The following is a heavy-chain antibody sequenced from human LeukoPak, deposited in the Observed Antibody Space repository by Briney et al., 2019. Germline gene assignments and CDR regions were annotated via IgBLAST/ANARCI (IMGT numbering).Heavy chain of an antibody. Sequence: SETLSLTCTVSGVSISSSSYYWGWTRQPPGKGLEWIGSIYYSGSTYYNPSLKSRVTISVDTSKNQFSLKLSSVTAADTAVYYCARYGRIVGATIDYWGQGTLVTVSS. V-gene: IGHV4-39*01. D-gene: IGHD1-26*01. CDR1: GVSISSSSYY. J-gene: IGHJ4*02. CDR2: IYYSGST. CDR3: ARYGRIVGATIDY.